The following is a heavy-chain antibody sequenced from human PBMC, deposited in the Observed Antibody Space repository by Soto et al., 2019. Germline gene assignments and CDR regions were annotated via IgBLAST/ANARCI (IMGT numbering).Heavy chain of an antibody. CDR3: ARDRLMATAGTARHYFGLDV. D-gene: IGHD5-18*01. J-gene: IGHJ6*02. V-gene: IGHV4-31*03. Sequence: SETLSLTCTVSGGSIRSGGYYWSWVRQNPRRGLEWIGNIYYSGNTYYNPSLKSRLTISVDTSKNRFSLNLSSVTAADTAVYYCARDRLMATAGTARHYFGLDVWGQGTTVTVSS. CDR2: IYYSGNT. CDR1: GGSIRSGGYY.